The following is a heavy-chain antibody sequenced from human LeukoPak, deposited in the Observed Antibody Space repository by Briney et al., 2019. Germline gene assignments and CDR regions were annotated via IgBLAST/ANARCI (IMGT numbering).Heavy chain of an antibody. CDR2: ISYDGSNK. CDR1: GFTFSSYG. D-gene: IGHD5-18*01. J-gene: IGHJ4*02. V-gene: IGHV3-30*18. CDR3: AKDPYSYAYYYFDY. Sequence: GRSLRLSCAASGFTFSSYGMHWVRQAPGKGLEWVAVISYDGSNKYYADSVKGRFTISRDNSKNTLYLQMNSLTAEDTAIYYCAKDPYSYAYYYFDYWGQGTLVTVSS.